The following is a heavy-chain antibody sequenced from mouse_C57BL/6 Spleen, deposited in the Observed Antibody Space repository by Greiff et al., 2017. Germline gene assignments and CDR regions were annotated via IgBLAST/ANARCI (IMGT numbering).Heavy chain of an antibody. V-gene: IGHV1-82*01. Sequence: QVQLQQSGPELVKPGASVKISCKASGYAFSSSWMNWVKQRPGKGLEWIGRIYPGDGDTNYNGKFKGKATLTADKSSSTAYMQLSSLTSEDSAVYFCASPLGEGYFDVWGTGTTVTVSS. J-gene: IGHJ1*03. CDR1: GYAFSSSW. CDR2: IYPGDGDT. CDR3: ASPLGEGYFDV. D-gene: IGHD6-1*01.